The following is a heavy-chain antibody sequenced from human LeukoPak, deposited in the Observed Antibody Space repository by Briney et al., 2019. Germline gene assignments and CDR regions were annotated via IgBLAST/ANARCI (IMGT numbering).Heavy chain of an antibody. J-gene: IGHJ4*02. Sequence: GGSLRLSCAASGFTLSSYSMNWVRQAPGKGLEWVSYISSSSSTIYYADSVKGRFTISRDNAKNSLYLQMNSLRAEDTAVYYCAREGDSSGYYFDYWGQGTLVTVSS. CDR3: AREGDSSGYYFDY. CDR1: GFTLSSYS. CDR2: ISSSSSTI. D-gene: IGHD3-22*01. V-gene: IGHV3-48*04.